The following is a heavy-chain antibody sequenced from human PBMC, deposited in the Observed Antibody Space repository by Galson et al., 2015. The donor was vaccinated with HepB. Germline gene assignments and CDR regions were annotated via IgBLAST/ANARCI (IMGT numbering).Heavy chain of an antibody. CDR1: GFTFSSYG. Sequence: SLRLSCAASGFTFSSYGMHWVRQAPGKGLEWVAVIWYDGSNKYYADSVKGRFTISRDNSKNTLYLQMNSLRAEDTAVYYCARGVYYGSLWFQHWGQGTLVTVS. V-gene: IGHV3-33*08. D-gene: IGHD3-10*01. CDR2: IWYDGSNK. J-gene: IGHJ1*01. CDR3: ARGVYYGSLWFQH.